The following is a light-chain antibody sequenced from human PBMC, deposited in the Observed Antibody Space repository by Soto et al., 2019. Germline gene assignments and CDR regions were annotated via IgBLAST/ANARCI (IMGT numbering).Light chain of an antibody. CDR3: QQRSNWPRKT. CDR2: DAS. CDR1: QSVSSY. V-gene: IGKV3-11*01. J-gene: IGKJ3*01. Sequence: EIVLTQSPATLSLSPGERATLSCRASQSVSSYLAWYQQKPGQAPRLLIYDASNRATGIPARFSGSGSGTDFNLTISSLEPEDFAVYYCQQRSNWPRKTFGPGTKVDIK.